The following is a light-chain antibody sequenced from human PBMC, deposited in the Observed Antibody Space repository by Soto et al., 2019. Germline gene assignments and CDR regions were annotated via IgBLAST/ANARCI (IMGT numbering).Light chain of an antibody. J-gene: IGKJ4*01. Sequence: IQMTQSPSSVSASVGDRVTITCRARQGISSLLAWYQQKPGKAPNLLIHTASSLQSGVPSRFSGSGSGTDFTLTIRSLQPEDFATYYCQQANSFPLTFGGGTKVEIK. CDR1: QGISSL. CDR2: TAS. CDR3: QQANSFPLT. V-gene: IGKV1-12*01.